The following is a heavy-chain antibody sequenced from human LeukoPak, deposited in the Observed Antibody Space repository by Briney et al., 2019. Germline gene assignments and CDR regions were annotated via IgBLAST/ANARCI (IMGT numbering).Heavy chain of an antibody. CDR1: GYTFTSYD. V-gene: IGHV1-8*03. CDR3: ARRGQETGSYYYYYYMDV. Sequence: ASVKVSCKASGYTFTSYDINWVRQATGQGLEWMGWMNPNSGNTGYAQKFQGRVTITRNTSISTAYMELSSLRSEDTAVYYCARRGQETGSYYYYYYMDVWGKGTTVTVSS. CDR2: MNPNSGNT. D-gene: IGHD3-10*01. J-gene: IGHJ6*03.